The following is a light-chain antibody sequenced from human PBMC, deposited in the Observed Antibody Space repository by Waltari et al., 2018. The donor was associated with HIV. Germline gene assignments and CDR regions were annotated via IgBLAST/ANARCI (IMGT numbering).Light chain of an antibody. J-gene: IGLJ1*01. CDR2: DLT. CDR1: SNDVGGYNH. CDR3: ASYRYSTKSYV. Sequence: QSALTQPASVSGSPGQSITISCIGTSNDVGGYNHVSWYQRHPGKAPKLLIYDLTNRPSGVSNRFSGSQSGNTASLAISGLQAEDEADYYRASYRYSTKSYVFGTGTTVTVL. V-gene: IGLV2-14*03.